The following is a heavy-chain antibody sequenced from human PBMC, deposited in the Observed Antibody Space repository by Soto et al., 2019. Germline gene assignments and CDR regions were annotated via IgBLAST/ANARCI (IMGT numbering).Heavy chain of an antibody. V-gene: IGHV3-23*01. CDR1: GFTFSSYA. CDR2: ISGSGDST. J-gene: IGHJ4*02. Sequence: EVQLLESGGGLVQPGGSLRLSCAASGFTFSSYAIHWVRQAPGEGLEWVSGISGSGDSTSYTDSVKGRFTISRDNSKNTLKLQMNSLRAEDTDVYYCASVTWQLVHTHYFHYWGQGTLVTVSS. D-gene: IGHD6-6*01. CDR3: ASVTWQLVHTHYFHY.